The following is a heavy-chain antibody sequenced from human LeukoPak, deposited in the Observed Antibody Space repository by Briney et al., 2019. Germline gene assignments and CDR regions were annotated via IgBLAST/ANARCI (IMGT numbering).Heavy chain of an antibody. D-gene: IGHD6-13*01. Sequence: PGGSLRLSCAASGFTLSSYWMSWVRQAPGKGLEWVANIKYDGSEKDYVDSVKGRFTISRDNAKNSLYLQMNSLRAEDTAVYCCARDIAPAGLFFDYWGQGTLVTVSS. CDR2: IKYDGSEK. V-gene: IGHV3-7*01. J-gene: IGHJ4*02. CDR1: GFTLSSYW. CDR3: ARDIAPAGLFFDY.